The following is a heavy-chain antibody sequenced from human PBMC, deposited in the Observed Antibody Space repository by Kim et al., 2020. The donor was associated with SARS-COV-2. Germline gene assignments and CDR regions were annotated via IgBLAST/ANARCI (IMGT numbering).Heavy chain of an antibody. Sequence: GGSLRLSCAASGFTFSSYSMNWVRQAPGKGLEWVSYISSSSSTIYYADSVKGRFTISRDNAKNSLYLQMNSLRDEDTAVYYCAREGEGRRRRGITMIVEYFQHWGQGTLVTVSS. CDR2: ISSSSSTI. CDR3: AREGEGRRRRGITMIVEYFQH. J-gene: IGHJ1*01. V-gene: IGHV3-48*02. D-gene: IGHD3-22*01. CDR1: GFTFSSYS.